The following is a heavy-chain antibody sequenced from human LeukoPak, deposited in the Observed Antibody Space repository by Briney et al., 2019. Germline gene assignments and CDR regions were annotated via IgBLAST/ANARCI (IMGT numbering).Heavy chain of an antibody. CDR2: ISDSDYST. CDR1: RLTFSRYA. J-gene: IGHJ4*02. V-gene: IGHV3-23*01. CDR3: AKPQYSGSPPQDY. Sequence: GGSLRLSCVASRLTFSRYAMTWVRQAPGKGLEWVSGISDSDYSTYYADSVQGRFTISRDNSKHTLYLQMNNLRAEDTAVYYCAKPQYSGSPPQDYWGQGTLVTVSS. D-gene: IGHD1-26*01.